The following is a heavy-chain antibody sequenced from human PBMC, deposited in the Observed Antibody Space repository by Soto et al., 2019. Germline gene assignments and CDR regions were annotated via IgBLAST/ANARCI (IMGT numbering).Heavy chain of an antibody. CDR3: ARGMLLLQGYYYYYMDV. J-gene: IGHJ6*03. V-gene: IGHV3-74*01. D-gene: IGHD2-15*01. CDR2: INSDGSST. Sequence: GGSLRLSCAASGFTFSSYWMHWVRQAPGKGLVWVSRINSDGSSTSYADSVKGRFTISRDNAKNTLYLQMNSLRAEDTAVYYCARGMLLLQGYYYYYMDVWGKGTTVTVSS. CDR1: GFTFSSYW.